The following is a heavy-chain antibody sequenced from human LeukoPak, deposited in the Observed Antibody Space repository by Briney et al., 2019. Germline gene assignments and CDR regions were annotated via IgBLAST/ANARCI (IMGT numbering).Heavy chain of an antibody. Sequence: GGSLRFSCAVSGFTFSNYDMHWVRQAPGKGLELVAVIWYDGSNKYYADSVKGRFTISRDNSKNTLYLQMNTLRAEDTAVYYCARDPGGVVYFDYWGQGTLVTVSS. V-gene: IGHV3-33*01. CDR2: IWYDGSNK. CDR1: GFTFSNYD. CDR3: ARDPGGVVYFDY. D-gene: IGHD2-8*01. J-gene: IGHJ4*02.